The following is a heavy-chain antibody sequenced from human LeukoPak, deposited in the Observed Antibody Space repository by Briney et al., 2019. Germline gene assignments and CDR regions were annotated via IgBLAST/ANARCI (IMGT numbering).Heavy chain of an antibody. CDR1: GFTFSSYW. Sequence: PGGSLRLSRAASGFTFSSYWMHWVRQAPGKGLVWVSRINSDGSSTSYADSVKGRFTISRDNAKNTLYLQMNSLRAEDTAVYYCARVADSSGYEIWVDYWGQGTLVTVSS. J-gene: IGHJ4*02. D-gene: IGHD3-22*01. V-gene: IGHV3-74*01. CDR2: INSDGSST. CDR3: ARVADSSGYEIWVDY.